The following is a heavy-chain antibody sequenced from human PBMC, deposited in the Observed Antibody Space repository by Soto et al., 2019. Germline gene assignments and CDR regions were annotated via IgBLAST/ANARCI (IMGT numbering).Heavy chain of an antibody. Sequence: SETLSLTCTVSGGSISSGDYYWSWIRQHPGKGLEWIGYIYYSGSTYYNPSLKSRVTISVDTSKNQFSLKLSSVTAADTAVYYCARGRPPIIAAAGTRWFDPWGQGTLVTVSS. J-gene: IGHJ5*02. CDR2: IYYSGST. CDR3: ARGRPPIIAAAGTRWFDP. D-gene: IGHD6-13*01. V-gene: IGHV4-31*03. CDR1: GGSISSGDYY.